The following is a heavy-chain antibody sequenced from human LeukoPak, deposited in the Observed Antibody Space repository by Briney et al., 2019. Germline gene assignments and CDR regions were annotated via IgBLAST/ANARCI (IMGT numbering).Heavy chain of an antibody. D-gene: IGHD4-17*01. CDR1: GYTFTGCY. J-gene: IGHJ5*02. Sequence: ASVNVSCKASGYTFTGCYMHWVRQAPGQGLEWMGWINPNSGGTNYAQKFQGRVTMTRDTSISTAYMELSRLRSDDTAVYYCARDQGDYGDYCWFDPWGQGTLVTVSS. V-gene: IGHV1-2*02. CDR3: ARDQGDYGDYCWFDP. CDR2: INPNSGGT.